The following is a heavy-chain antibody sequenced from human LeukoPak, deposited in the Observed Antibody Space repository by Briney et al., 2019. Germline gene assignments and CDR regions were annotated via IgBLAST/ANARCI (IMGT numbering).Heavy chain of an antibody. D-gene: IGHD2-2*01. CDR2: ISRNGGST. CDR3: ARYCTTTSCYGRDYYYGMDV. V-gene: IGHV3-64*04. CDR1: GFTFNSYP. J-gene: IGHJ6*02. Sequence: GGSLRLSCSASGFTFNSYPVHWVRQAPGEGLEYVSGISRNGGSTYYADSVKGRFTISRDNSKNTLYLQMNSLRVEDTAVYYCARYCTTTSCYGRDYYYGMDVWGQGTTVTVSS.